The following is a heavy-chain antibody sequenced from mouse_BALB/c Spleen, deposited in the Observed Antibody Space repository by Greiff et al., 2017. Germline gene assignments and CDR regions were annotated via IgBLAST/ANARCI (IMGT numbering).Heavy chain of an antibody. CDR3: TREGRYYAMDY. CDR2: IYPSDSYT. V-gene: IGHV1-69*02. Sequence: QVQLQQPGAELVRPGASVKLSCKASGYTFTSYWINWVKQRPGQGLEWIGNIYPSDSYTNYNQKFKDKATLTVDKSSSTAYMQLSSPTSEDSAVYYCTREGRYYAMDYWGQGTSVTVSS. CDR1: GYTFTSYW. J-gene: IGHJ4*01. D-gene: IGHD3-3*01.